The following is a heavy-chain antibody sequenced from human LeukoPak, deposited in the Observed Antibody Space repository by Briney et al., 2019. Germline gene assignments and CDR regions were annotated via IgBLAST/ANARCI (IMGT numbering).Heavy chain of an antibody. Sequence: SETLSLTCTFSADSISSLDYYWGWIRQPPGKGLEWIGSVSHTGTTYYKPSLKSRVTLSVDTSKNHFSLNLTSATAADTAVYYCARHLTWANSVPLRYLDSWGQGTLVTVSS. CDR3: ARHLTWANSVPLRYLDS. D-gene: IGHD7-27*01. J-gene: IGHJ4*02. V-gene: IGHV4-39*01. CDR2: VSHTGTT. CDR1: ADSISSLDYY.